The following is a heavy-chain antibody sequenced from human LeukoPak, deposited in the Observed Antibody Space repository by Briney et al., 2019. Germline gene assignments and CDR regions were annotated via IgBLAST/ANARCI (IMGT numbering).Heavy chain of an antibody. D-gene: IGHD6-13*01. J-gene: IGHJ5*02. CDR3: ARDPSGSTDWFDP. V-gene: IGHV4-59*01. Sequence: SETLSLTCTVSGGSISSYYWSWIRQPPGKGLEWIGYIYYSGSTNYNPSLKSRVTISVDTSKNQFSLKLSSVTAADTAVYYCARDPSGSTDWFDPWGQGTLVTVSS. CDR1: GGSISSYY. CDR2: IYYSGST.